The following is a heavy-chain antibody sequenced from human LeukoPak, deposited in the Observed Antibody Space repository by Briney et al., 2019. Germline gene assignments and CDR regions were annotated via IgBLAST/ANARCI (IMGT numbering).Heavy chain of an antibody. J-gene: IGHJ4*02. CDR2: IYYSGST. CDR1: GGSISSSSYY. CDR3: ARAVYSPYYFDY. V-gene: IGHV4-39*07. D-gene: IGHD2-21*01. Sequence: SETLSLTCTVSGGSISSSSYYWGWIRQPPGKGLEWIGSIYYSGSTYYNPSLKSRVTISVDTSKNQFSLKLSSVTAADTAVYYCARAVYSPYYFDYWGQGTLVTVSS.